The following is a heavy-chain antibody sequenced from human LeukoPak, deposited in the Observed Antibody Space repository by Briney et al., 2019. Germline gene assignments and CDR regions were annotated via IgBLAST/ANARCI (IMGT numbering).Heavy chain of an antibody. D-gene: IGHD3-10*01. Sequence: SETLSLTCTVSGGSISSSSYYWGWIRQPPGKGLEWIGSIYYSGSTYYNPSLKSRVTISVDTSKNQFSLKLSSVTAADTAVYYCAREVVTMVRGVIVDYWGQGTLVTVSS. J-gene: IGHJ4*02. V-gene: IGHV4-39*02. CDR2: IYYSGST. CDR3: AREVVTMVRGVIVDY. CDR1: GGSISSSSYY.